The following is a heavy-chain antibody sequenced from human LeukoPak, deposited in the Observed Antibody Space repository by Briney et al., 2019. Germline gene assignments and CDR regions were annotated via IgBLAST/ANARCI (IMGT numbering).Heavy chain of an antibody. CDR1: GGTISSYD. CDR3: ARAGSGYSFDN. CDR2: ISNSGST. Sequence: SETLSLTCTASGGTISSYDWSWIRQPPGKGLEWIGYISNSGSTNNNPSLKSRLTMSIDTSKNQFSLRLNSVTAADTAVYYCARAGSGYSFDNWGQGKLVTVSS. J-gene: IGHJ4*02. D-gene: IGHD3-22*01. V-gene: IGHV4-59*01.